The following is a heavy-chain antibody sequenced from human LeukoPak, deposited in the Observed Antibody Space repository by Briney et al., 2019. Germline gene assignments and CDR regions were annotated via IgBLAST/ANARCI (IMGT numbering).Heavy chain of an antibody. J-gene: IGHJ3*02. CDR1: GGSISSGGYY. CDR3: ARPQVAFDI. V-gene: IGHV4-30-2*01. CDR2: IYHSGST. Sequence: SETLSLTCTVSGGSISSGGYYWSWIRQPPGRGLEWIGYIYHSGSTYYNPSLKSRVTISVDRSKNQFSLKLSSVTAADTAVYYCARPQVAFDIWGQGTMVTVSS.